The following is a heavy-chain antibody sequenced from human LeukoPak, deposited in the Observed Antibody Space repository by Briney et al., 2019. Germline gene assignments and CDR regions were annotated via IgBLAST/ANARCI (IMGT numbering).Heavy chain of an antibody. CDR1: GFTFSSYT. D-gene: IGHD1-26*01. V-gene: IGHV3-30*04. CDR2: ISYDGSNK. Sequence: GGSLRLSCSASGFTFSSYTMYWVRQAPGKGLEWVAVISYDGSNKYYADSVKGRFTISRDNSKNTLYLQMNSLRAEDTAVYYCAKDQGGSYFAFDIWGQGTMVTVSS. CDR3: AKDQGGSYFAFDI. J-gene: IGHJ3*02.